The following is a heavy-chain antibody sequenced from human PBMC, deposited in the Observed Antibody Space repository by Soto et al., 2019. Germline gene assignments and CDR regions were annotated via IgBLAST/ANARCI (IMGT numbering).Heavy chain of an antibody. Sequence: SETLSLTCTVSGGSISSYYWSWIRQPPGKGLEWIGYIYYSGSTNYNPSLKSRVTISVDTSKNQFSLKLSSVTAADTAVYYCARVSTRFGDYYGMDVWGQGTRSPSP. D-gene: IGHD3-10*01. CDR1: GGSISSYY. J-gene: IGHJ6*02. V-gene: IGHV4-59*01. CDR3: ARVSTRFGDYYGMDV. CDR2: IYYSGST.